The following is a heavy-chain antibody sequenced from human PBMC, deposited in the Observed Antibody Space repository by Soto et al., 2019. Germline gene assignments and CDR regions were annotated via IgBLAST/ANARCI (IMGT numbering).Heavy chain of an antibody. CDR3: ASQKRYQLHY. D-gene: IGHD2-2*01. Sequence: XXTLSLPFTVSGGSIRSSSYYWGFIRQPPGKGLEWIGSIYYSGSSYYNPSLKSRVTISVDTSKNQFSLNLSFVIAAGTAVYYCASQKRYQLHYWGQGTLVTVSS. V-gene: IGHV4-39*01. J-gene: IGHJ4*02. CDR1: GGSIRSSSYY. CDR2: IYYSGSS.